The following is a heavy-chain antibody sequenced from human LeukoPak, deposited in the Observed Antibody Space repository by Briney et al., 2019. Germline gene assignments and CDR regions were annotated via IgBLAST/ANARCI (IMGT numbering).Heavy chain of an antibody. CDR3: ARVGRTDWFDP. V-gene: IGHV4-30-2*01. D-gene: IGHD3-10*01. CDR2: IYHSGST. Sequence: SETLSLTCAVSGGSISSGGYSWSWIRQPPGKGLEWIGYIYHSGSTYYNPSLKSRVTISVDRSKNQFSLKLSSVTAADTAVYYCARVGRTDWFDPWGQGTLVTVSS. CDR1: GGSISSGGYS. J-gene: IGHJ5*02.